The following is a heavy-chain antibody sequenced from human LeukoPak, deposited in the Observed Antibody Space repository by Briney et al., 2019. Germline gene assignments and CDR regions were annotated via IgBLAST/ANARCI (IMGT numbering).Heavy chain of an antibody. Sequence: GGSLRLSCAASGFTFSSYAMHWVRQAPGKGLEWVAVISYDGSNKYYADSVQGRFTISRDNSKNTLYLQMNSLRAEDTAVYYCARDRTGALNSYGLDYWGQGTLVTVSS. CDR3: ARDRTGALNSYGLDY. CDR1: GFTFSSYA. D-gene: IGHD5-18*01. V-gene: IGHV3-30*01. J-gene: IGHJ4*02. CDR2: ISYDGSNK.